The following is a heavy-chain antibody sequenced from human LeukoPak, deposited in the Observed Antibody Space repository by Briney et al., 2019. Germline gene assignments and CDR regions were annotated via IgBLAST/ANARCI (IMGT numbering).Heavy chain of an antibody. Sequence: PSETLSLTCTVSGGSISSGDYYWSWIRQPPGKGLEWIGYIYYSGSTYYNPSLKNRLTISVDTSKNQFSLKLSSVTAADTAVYYCASIPMLRGPATYYFNYWGQGTLVTVSS. J-gene: IGHJ4*02. CDR1: GGSISSGDYY. CDR3: ASIPMLRGPATYYFNY. V-gene: IGHV4-30-4*01. CDR2: IYYSGST. D-gene: IGHD3-10*01.